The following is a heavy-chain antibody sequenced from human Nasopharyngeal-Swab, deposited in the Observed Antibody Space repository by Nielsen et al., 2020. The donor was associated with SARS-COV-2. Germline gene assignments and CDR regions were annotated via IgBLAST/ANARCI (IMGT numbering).Heavy chain of an antibody. CDR3: ATELPLLRFLEWLLY. CDR2: FDPEDGET. J-gene: IGHJ4*02. Sequence: WVRQAPGQGLEWMGGFDPEDGETIYAQKFQGRVTMTEDTSTDTAYMELSSLRSEDTAVYYCATELPLLRFLEWLLYWGQGTLVTVSS. D-gene: IGHD3-3*01. V-gene: IGHV1-24*01.